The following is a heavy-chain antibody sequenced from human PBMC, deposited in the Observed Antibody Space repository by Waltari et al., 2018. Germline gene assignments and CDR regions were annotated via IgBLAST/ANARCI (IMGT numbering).Heavy chain of an antibody. CDR2: ISGSSSYI. V-gene: IGHV3-21*01. CDR3: AGARRYGSGGTGFDY. CDR1: GFTFNNHN. J-gene: IGHJ4*02. Sequence: EVQLVESGGGLVKPGGSLSHSCAASGFTFNNHNINWVRQAPGKGLEWVSSISGSSSYIYYEDSLKGRFTISRDNAKNSLYLQMNSLRAEDTAVYYCAGARRYGSGGTGFDYWGQGTLVTVSS. D-gene: IGHD3-10*01.